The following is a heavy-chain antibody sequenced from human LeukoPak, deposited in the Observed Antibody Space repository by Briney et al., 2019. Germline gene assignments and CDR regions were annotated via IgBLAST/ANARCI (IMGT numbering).Heavy chain of an antibody. V-gene: IGHV3-30-3*01. CDR1: GFTFSSYA. D-gene: IGHD5-24*01. Sequence: GRSLRLSCAASGFTFSSYAMHWVRQAPGKGLEWVAVISYDGSNKYYADSVKGRFTISRDNSKNTLYLQMNSLRDEDTAVYYCARDSRDGYNYWGQGTLVTVSS. CDR3: ARDSRDGYNY. J-gene: IGHJ4*02. CDR2: ISYDGSNK.